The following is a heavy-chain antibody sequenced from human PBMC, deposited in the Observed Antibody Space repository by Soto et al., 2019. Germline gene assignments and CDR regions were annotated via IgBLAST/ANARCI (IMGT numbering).Heavy chain of an antibody. Sequence: PSETLSLTCTVSGGSISSYYWSWIRQPPGKGLEWIGYIYYSGSTNYNPSLKSRVTISVDTSKNQFSLKLSSVTAADTAVYYCARVEAYCGGDCYYFAYWGQGTLVTVSS. V-gene: IGHV4-59*01. J-gene: IGHJ4*02. D-gene: IGHD2-21*02. CDR2: IYYSGST. CDR3: ARVEAYCGGDCYYFAY. CDR1: GGSISSYY.